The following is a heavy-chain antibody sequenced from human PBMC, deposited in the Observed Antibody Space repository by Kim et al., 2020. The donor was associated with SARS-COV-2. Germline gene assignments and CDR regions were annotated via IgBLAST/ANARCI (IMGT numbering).Heavy chain of an antibody. CDR3: ARIYYGSGSLGYFDY. J-gene: IGHJ4*02. CDR1: GYTFTSYY. D-gene: IGHD3-10*01. Sequence: ASVKVSCKASGYTFTSYYMHWVRQAPGQGLEWMGIINPSGGSTSYAQKFQGRVTMTRDTSTSTVYMELSSLRSEDTAVYYCARIYYGSGSLGYFDYWGQGTLVTVSS. CDR2: INPSGGST. V-gene: IGHV1-46*01.